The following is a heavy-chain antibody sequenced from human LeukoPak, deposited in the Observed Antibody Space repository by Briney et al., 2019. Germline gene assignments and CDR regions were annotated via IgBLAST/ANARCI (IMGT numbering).Heavy chain of an antibody. D-gene: IGHD6-6*01. J-gene: IGHJ6*03. Sequence: PSETLSLTCTVSGGSISSGSYYWSWIRQPAGKGLEWIGRIYTSGSTNYNPSLKSRVTMSVDTSKNQFSLKLSSVTAADTAVYYCARELSSSSDYYYYYMDVWGKGTTVTVSS. CDR3: ARELSSSSDYYYYYMDV. CDR2: IYTSGST. CDR1: GGSISSGSYY. V-gene: IGHV4-61*02.